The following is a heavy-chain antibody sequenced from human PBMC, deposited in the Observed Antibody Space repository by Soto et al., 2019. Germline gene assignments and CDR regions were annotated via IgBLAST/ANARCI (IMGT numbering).Heavy chain of an antibody. D-gene: IGHD1-26*01. J-gene: IGHJ6*02. CDR2: ISSSGSTI. V-gene: IGHV3-11*01. CDR1: GFTFSDYC. Sequence: GGSLRLSCAASGFTFSDYCMSWIRQAPGKGLEWVSYISSSGSTIYYADSVKGRFTISRDNAKNSLYLQMNSLRAEDTAVYYCARDRVGTYYYYGMDVWGQGTTVTVSS. CDR3: ARDRVGTYYYYGMDV.